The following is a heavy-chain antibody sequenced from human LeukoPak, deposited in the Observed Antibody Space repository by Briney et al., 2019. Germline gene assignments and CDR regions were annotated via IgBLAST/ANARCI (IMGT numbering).Heavy chain of an antibody. J-gene: IGHJ4*02. Sequence: GGSLRLSCAASGFTFSSYGMSWVRQAPGKGLEWVANIKQDGSEKYYVDSVKGRFTISRDNAKNSLYLQMNSLRAEDTAVYYCARVPHYYDSSGYYYFDYWGQGTLVTVSS. D-gene: IGHD3-22*01. CDR1: GFTFSSYG. V-gene: IGHV3-7*01. CDR3: ARVPHYYDSSGYYYFDY. CDR2: IKQDGSEK.